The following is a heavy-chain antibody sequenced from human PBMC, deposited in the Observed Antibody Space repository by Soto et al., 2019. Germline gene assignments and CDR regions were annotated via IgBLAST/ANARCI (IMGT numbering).Heavy chain of an antibody. CDR3: ARDGYSAGFDI. CDR1: GFTFSSYY. V-gene: IGHV3-7*01. J-gene: IGHJ3*02. CDR2: IKQDGSEK. D-gene: IGHD5-18*01. Sequence: EVPLVESGGGLVQPGGSLRLSCAASGFTFSSYYMSWVRQFPGKGLEWVANIKQDGSEKYYVDSVKGRFTISRDNAENSLYLQVNSLRDEDTAVYYCARDGYSAGFDIWGQGTMVTVSS.